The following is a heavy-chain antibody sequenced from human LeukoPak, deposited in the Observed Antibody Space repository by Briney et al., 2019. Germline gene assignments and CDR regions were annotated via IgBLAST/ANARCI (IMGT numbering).Heavy chain of an antibody. CDR2: ISTSSGTI. Sequence: GGSLRLSCAASGFTFSTYSMNWVGQAPGKGLEWASYISTSSGTIYYADSVKGRFTISRDNAKNSLCLQMNSLRDEDTAVYYCARDSPYWYFDLWGRGTLVTVSS. CDR1: GFTFSTYS. V-gene: IGHV3-48*02. CDR3: ARDSPYWYFDL. J-gene: IGHJ2*01.